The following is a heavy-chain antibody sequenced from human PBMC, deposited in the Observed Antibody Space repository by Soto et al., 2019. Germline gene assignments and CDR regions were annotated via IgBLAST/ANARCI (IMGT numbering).Heavy chain of an antibody. CDR2: ISSDGGNN. J-gene: IGHJ6*02. Sequence: GGSLRLPCAASGFTFSSYAMHWVRQATGKGLEWAAVISSDGGNNYYADSVKGRFTISRDNSKNTLYLQMNSLRAEDTAVYYCAREGGDYSNNGSYYYYGMDVWGQGTTVTVSS. CDR3: AREGGDYSNNGSYYYYGMDV. D-gene: IGHD4-4*01. CDR1: GFTFSSYA. V-gene: IGHV3-30-3*01.